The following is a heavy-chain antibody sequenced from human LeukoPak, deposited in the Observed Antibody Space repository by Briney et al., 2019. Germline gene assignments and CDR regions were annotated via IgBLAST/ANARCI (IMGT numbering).Heavy chain of an antibody. D-gene: IGHD3-3*01. V-gene: IGHV4-4*07. Sequence: SETLSLTCTVSGGSISSYYWSWIRQPAGKGLEWIGRIYYSGSTNYNPSLKSRVTISVDTSKNQFSLKLSSVTAADTAVYYCASRSSIWSGYQDTLCYFDSWGQGTMLTVSS. J-gene: IGHJ4*02. CDR2: IYYSGST. CDR3: ASRSSIWSGYQDTLCYFDS. CDR1: GGSISSYY.